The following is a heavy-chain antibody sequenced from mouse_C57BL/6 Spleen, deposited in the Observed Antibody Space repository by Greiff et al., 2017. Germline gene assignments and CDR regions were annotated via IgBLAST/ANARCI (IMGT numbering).Heavy chain of an antibody. CDR1: GFNIKNTY. CDR3: AQGDYGSSYGYFDY. Sequence: EVQLQESVAELVRPGASVKLSCTASGFNIKNTYMHWVKQRPEQGLEWIGRIDPANGNTKYAPKFQGKATITADTSSNTAYLQLSSLTSEDTAIYYCAQGDYGSSYGYFDYWGQGTTLTVSS. J-gene: IGHJ2*01. CDR2: IDPANGNT. D-gene: IGHD1-1*01. V-gene: IGHV14-3*01.